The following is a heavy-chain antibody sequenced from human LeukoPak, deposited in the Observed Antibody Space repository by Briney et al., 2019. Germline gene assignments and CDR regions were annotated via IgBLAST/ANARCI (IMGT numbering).Heavy chain of an antibody. D-gene: IGHD1/OR15-1a*01. CDR1: GGSISSYY. Sequence: SETLSLTCTVSGGSISSYYWSWIQQPPGKGLEWIGYIYYSGSTNYNPSLKSRVTISVDTSENQFSLKLSSVTAADTAVYYCARAPQGTADYYGMDVWGQGTTVTVSS. CDR2: IYYSGST. V-gene: IGHV4-59*01. J-gene: IGHJ6*02. CDR3: ARAPQGTADYYGMDV.